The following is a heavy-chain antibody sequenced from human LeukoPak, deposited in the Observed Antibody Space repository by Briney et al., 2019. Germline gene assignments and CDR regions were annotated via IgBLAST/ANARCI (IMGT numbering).Heavy chain of an antibody. J-gene: IGHJ4*02. CDR1: GGSISSGPYY. CDR3: ARRDDSSGYHKIFDY. Sequence: SETLSLTCTVSGGSISSGPYYWGWIRQPPGTGLEWIGNIYYGENTYYNPSLKSRVTISIDTSKNQFYLKLSSLTAADTAVYYCARRDDSSGYHKIFDYWGPGTLVTVSS. D-gene: IGHD3-22*01. CDR2: IYYGENT. V-gene: IGHV4-39*01.